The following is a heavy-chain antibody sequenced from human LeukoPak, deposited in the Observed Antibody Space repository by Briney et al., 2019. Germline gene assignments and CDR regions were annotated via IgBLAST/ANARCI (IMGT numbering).Heavy chain of an antibody. CDR1: GGTFSSYA. V-gene: IGHV1-69*06. J-gene: IGHJ5*02. D-gene: IGHD2-15*01. CDR2: IIPIFGTA. Sequence: SVKVSCKASGGTFSSYAISWVRQAPGQGLEWMGGIIPIFGTANYAQKFQGRVTITADKSTSTAYMELRSLRSEDTAVYYCARDGCSGGSCYGWFDPWGQGTLVTVSS. CDR3: ARDGCSGGSCYGWFDP.